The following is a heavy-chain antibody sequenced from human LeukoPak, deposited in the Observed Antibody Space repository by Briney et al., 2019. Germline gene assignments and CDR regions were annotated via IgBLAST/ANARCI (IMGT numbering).Heavy chain of an antibody. CDR2: IRYDGSNK. V-gene: IGHV3-30*02. J-gene: IGHJ6*04. D-gene: IGHD2-2*01. CDR1: GFTFSSYG. CDR3: AKALIRDIVVVPAALMDV. Sequence: GGSLRLSCAASGFTFSSYGMHWVRQAPGKGLEWVAFIRYDGSNKYYADSVKGRFTISRVNSKNTLYLQMNSLRAEDTAVYYCAKALIRDIVVVPAALMDVWGKGTTVTVSS.